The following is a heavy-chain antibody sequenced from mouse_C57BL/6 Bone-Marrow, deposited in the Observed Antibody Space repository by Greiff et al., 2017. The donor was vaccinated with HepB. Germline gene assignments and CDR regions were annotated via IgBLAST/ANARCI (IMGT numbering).Heavy chain of an antibody. V-gene: IGHV10-3*01. Sequence: EVQRVASGGGLVQPKGSLKLSCAASGFTFNTYAMPWVRQAPGKGLEWVARIRSKSSNYATYYADSVKDRFTISRDDSQSMLYLQMNNLKTEDTAMYYCVRDGTMDYAMDYWGQGTSVTVSS. CDR2: IRSKSSNYAT. D-gene: IGHD4-1*01. CDR3: VRDGTMDYAMDY. J-gene: IGHJ4*01. CDR1: GFTFNTYA.